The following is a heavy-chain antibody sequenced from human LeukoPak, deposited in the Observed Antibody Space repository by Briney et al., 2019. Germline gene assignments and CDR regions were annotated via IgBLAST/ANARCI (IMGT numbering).Heavy chain of an antibody. CDR1: GGSISSNSYY. CDR2: IYYSGST. CDR3: AGVDTSMAIDY. V-gene: IGHV4-39*07. D-gene: IGHD5-18*01. Sequence: SETLSLTCAVSGGSISSNSYYWGWIRQPPGKGLEWIGSIYYSGSTYYNLSLKSRVTISVDTSKNQFSLKLSSVTAADTAVYYCAGVDTSMAIDYWGQGTLVTVSS. J-gene: IGHJ4*02.